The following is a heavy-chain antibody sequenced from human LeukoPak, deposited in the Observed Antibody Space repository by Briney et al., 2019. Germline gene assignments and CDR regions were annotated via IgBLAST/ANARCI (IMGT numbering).Heavy chain of an antibody. CDR2: ISGSGGST. J-gene: IGHJ4*02. CDR1: GFTFSSYA. Sequence: PGGSPRLSCAASGFTFSSYAMSWVRQAPGKGLEWVSAISGSGGSTYYADSVKGRFTISRDNSKNTLYLQMNSLRAEDTAVYYCAKDRSIAVAGFDYWGQGTLVTVSS. CDR3: AKDRSIAVAGFDY. D-gene: IGHD6-19*01. V-gene: IGHV3-23*01.